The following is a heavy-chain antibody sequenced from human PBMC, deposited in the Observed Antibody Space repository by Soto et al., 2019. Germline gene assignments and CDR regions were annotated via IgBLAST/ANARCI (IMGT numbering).Heavy chain of an antibody. CDR1: GFTFSTYA. V-gene: IGHV3-23*01. J-gene: IGHJ4*02. CDR3: AKIGTVTANFDY. CDR2: ISNGGRNT. Sequence: PGGSLRLSCAASGFTFSTYAMGWVRQAPGKGLEWVSSISNGGRNTYYADSVRGRFTLSRDDSKSTLCPQMNSLRADDTAVYYCAKIGTVTANFDYWGQGTLVTVSS. D-gene: IGHD2-21*02.